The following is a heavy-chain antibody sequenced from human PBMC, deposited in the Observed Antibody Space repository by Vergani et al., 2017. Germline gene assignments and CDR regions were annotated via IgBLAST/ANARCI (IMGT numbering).Heavy chain of an antibody. CDR3: TRHGGWDTERDYYYYYMDV. Sequence: EVQLVESGGGLVQPGGSLKLSCAASGFTFSGSAMHWVRQASGKGLEWVGRIRSKANSYATAYAASVKGRFTISRDDSKNTAYLQMNSLKTEDTAVYYCTRHGGWDTERDYYYYYMDVWGKGTTVTVSS. CDR2: IRSKANSYAT. V-gene: IGHV3-73*01. D-gene: IGHD5-18*01. CDR1: GFTFSGSA. J-gene: IGHJ6*03.